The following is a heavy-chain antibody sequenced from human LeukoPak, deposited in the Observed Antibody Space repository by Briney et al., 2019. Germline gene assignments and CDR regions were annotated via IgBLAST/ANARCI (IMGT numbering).Heavy chain of an antibody. CDR3: ARQTTGTIKDGVFDI. Sequence: GRSLRLSCVASGFTFSNYAIHWVRQAPGEGPEWVAVISFDSGTKLYADSVKGRFTISRDNSKNTLSLQMNSLRADDTAVYYCARQTTGTIKDGVFDIWGLGTMVTVSS. CDR2: ISFDSGTK. D-gene: IGHD1-7*01. V-gene: IGHV3-30*04. J-gene: IGHJ3*02. CDR1: GFTFSNYA.